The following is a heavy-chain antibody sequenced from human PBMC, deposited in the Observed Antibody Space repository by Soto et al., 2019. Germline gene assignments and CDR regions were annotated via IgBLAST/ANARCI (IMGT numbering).Heavy chain of an antibody. D-gene: IGHD3-10*01. CDR1: GYTFTSYA. J-gene: IGHJ6*02. CDR3: TREGSAPYYYYGMDA. V-gene: IGHV1-3*01. Sequence: GASVKVYCKASGYTFTSYAMHWVRQAPGQRLEWMGWINAGNGNTNYAQNLQGRVIMTADTSTSTAYMELRSLRSDDTAIYYCTREGSAPYYYYGMDAWGQGTTVTVSS. CDR2: INAGNGNT.